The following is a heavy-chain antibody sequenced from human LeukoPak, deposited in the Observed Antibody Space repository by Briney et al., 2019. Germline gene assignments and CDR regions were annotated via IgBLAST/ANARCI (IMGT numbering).Heavy chain of an antibody. J-gene: IGHJ4*02. CDR2: ISWNRGSI. CDR3: AKVDSGCDSNYFDY. Sequence: PGGSLRLSCAVSGFTFDDYDMHWVRHAPGKGLEWVSGISWNRGSIVYADSEKGRFTISRDHEKNSLYLQMHSLRAEDAGLYYCAKVDSGCDSNYFDYWGQGTLLTVFS. D-gene: IGHD5-12*01. CDR1: GFTFDDYD. V-gene: IGHV3-9*01.